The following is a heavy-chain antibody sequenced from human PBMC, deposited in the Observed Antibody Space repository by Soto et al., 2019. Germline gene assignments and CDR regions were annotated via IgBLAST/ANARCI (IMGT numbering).Heavy chain of an antibody. D-gene: IGHD6-19*01. CDR1: GGSISSYY. CDR2: IYYSGST. CDR3: ARDGEQWLVRGYYYYGMDV. Sequence: QVQLQESGPGLVKPSETLSLTCTVSGGSISSYYWSWIRQPPGKGLEWIGYIYYSGSTNYNPSLKSRVPISVDTSKNQFTLKLSSVTAADTAVYYCARDGEQWLVRGYYYYGMDVWGQGTTVTVSS. J-gene: IGHJ6*02. V-gene: IGHV4-59*01.